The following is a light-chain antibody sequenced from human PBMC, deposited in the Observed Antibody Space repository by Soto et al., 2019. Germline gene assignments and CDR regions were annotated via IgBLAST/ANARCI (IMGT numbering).Light chain of an antibody. J-gene: IGKJ2*01. CDR3: QKYNSAPYT. CDR2: GAS. Sequence: DIQMTQSPSSLSASVGDRVIISCRASQGISNYLAWYQQKPGKVPKLLIYGASTLQSGVPSRFSGSGSGTDFTLAISSLQPEDVATYYCQKYNSAPYTFGHGTNLEL. V-gene: IGKV1-27*01. CDR1: QGISNY.